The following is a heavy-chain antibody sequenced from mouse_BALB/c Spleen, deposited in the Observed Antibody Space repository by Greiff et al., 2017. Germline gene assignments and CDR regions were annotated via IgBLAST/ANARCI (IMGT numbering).Heavy chain of an antibody. V-gene: IGHV5-17*02. CDR3: ARSNYRYDGGFAY. D-gene: IGHD2-14*01. CDR2: ISSGSSTI. Sequence: EVKLVESGGGLVQPGGSRKLSCAASGFTFSSFGMHWVRQAPEKGLEWVAYISSGSSTIYYADTVKGRFTISRDNPKNTLFLQMTSLRSEDTAMYYCARSNYRYDGGFAYWGQGTLVTVSA. J-gene: IGHJ3*01. CDR1: GFTFSSFG.